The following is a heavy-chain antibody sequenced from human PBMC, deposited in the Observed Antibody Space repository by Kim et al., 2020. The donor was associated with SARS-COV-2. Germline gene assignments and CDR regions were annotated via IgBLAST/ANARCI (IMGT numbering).Heavy chain of an antibody. CDR1: GFTFSSYG. CDR3: AKDRGSSSWYSDYYGMDV. J-gene: IGHJ6*02. V-gene: IGHV3-30*18. D-gene: IGHD6-13*01. CDR2: ISYDGSNK. Sequence: GGSLRLSCAASGFTFSSYGMHWVRQAPGKGLEWVAVISYDGSNKYYADSVKGRFTISRDNSKNTLYLQMNSLRAEDTAVYYCAKDRGSSSWYSDYYGMDVWGQGTTVTVSS.